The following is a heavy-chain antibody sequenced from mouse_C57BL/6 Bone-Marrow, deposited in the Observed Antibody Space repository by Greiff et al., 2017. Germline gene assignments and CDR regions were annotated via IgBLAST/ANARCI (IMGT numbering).Heavy chain of an antibody. Sequence: QVQLQQSGAELVKPGASVKLSCKASGYTFTSYWMHWVKQRPGLGLEWIGRIDPNSGGTKYNEKFKGKATLTVDKPSSTAYMQLSSLTSADSAVYYCAHGNYFYWYYAVWGTGTAVTVSS. J-gene: IGHJ1*03. CDR3: AHGNYFYWYYAV. CDR2: IDPNSGGT. D-gene: IGHD2-1*01. V-gene: IGHV1-72*01. CDR1: GYTFTSYW.